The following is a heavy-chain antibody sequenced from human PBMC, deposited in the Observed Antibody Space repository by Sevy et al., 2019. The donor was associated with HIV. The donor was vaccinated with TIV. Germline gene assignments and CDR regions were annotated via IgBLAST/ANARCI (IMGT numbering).Heavy chain of an antibody. CDR2: ISSSSSTI. CDR3: AGQSGYSGYDSIVVVVAATPRFDY. J-gene: IGHJ4*02. CDR1: GFTFSSYS. Sequence: GGSLRLSCAASGFTFSSYSMNWVRQAPGKGLEWVSYISSSSSTIYYADSVKGRFTISRDNAKNSLYLQMNSLRDEATAVYYCAGQSGYSGYDSIVVVVAATPRFDYWGQGTLVTVSS. V-gene: IGHV3-48*02. D-gene: IGHD2-15*01.